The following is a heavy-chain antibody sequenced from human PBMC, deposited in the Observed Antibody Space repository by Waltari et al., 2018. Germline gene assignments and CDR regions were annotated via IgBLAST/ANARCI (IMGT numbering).Heavy chain of an antibody. D-gene: IGHD5-12*01. V-gene: IGHV4-38-2*01. Sequence: QVQLQESGPGLVKPSETLSLTCAVSGYSISSGSYWGWIRQPPGKGLEWIGSIYHSGSTYYNPSLKSRVTISVDTSKNQFSLKLSSVTAADTAVYYCARGAYSGYDIIDYWGQGTLVTVSS. J-gene: IGHJ4*02. CDR1: GYSISSGSY. CDR2: IYHSGST. CDR3: ARGAYSGYDIIDY.